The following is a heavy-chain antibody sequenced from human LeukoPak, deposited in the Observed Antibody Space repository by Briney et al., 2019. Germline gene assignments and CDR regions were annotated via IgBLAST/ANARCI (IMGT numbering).Heavy chain of an antibody. Sequence: PGGSLRLSCEASGFTFSSYGMHWVRQAPGKGLEWVAVIWYDGSKKYHADSVKGRFTISREDSENTLYLQMNSLRAEDTALYYCARDLCSTTSCLDYRGQGTLVIVSS. V-gene: IGHV3-33*01. J-gene: IGHJ4*02. CDR2: IWYDGSKK. CDR3: ARDLCSTTSCLDY. CDR1: GFTFSSYG. D-gene: IGHD2-2*01.